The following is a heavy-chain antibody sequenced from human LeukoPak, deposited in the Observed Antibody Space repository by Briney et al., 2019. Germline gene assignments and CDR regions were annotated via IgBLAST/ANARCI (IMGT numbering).Heavy chain of an antibody. J-gene: IGHJ4*02. CDR3: ATDRGWRTSGYYLYYFEY. CDR2: ISYDGSNK. V-gene: IGHV3-30-3*01. D-gene: IGHD3-3*01. CDR1: GFTFSSYA. Sequence: GGSLRLSCAASGFTFSSYAMHWVRQAPGKGLEWVAVISYDGSNKYYADSVKGRFTISRDNTKNSLYLQMSSLRAEDTAVYYCATDRGWRTSGYYLYYFEYWGQGTLVTFSS.